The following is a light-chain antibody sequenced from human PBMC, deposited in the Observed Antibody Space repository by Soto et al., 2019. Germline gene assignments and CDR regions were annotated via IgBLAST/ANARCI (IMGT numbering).Light chain of an antibody. CDR1: SSHIGSNT. CDR2: TDS. CDR3: VAWDDSLNGPL. Sequence: QSVLTQPPSASGTPGQVVTISCSGSSSHIGSNTVNWYQHLPGTAPKLLIYTDSLRPSGVPGRFTAFKSGTSASLAISGLQSEDEADYYCVAWDDSLNGPLFGGGTKLTV. J-gene: IGLJ2*01. V-gene: IGLV1-44*01.